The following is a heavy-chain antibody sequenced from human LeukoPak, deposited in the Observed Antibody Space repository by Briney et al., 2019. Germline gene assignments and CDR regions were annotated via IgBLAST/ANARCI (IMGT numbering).Heavy chain of an antibody. CDR2: IDFRGIT. V-gene: IGHV3-23*01. J-gene: IGHJ4*02. CDR3: AKRGSVGTLGHFDY. Sequence: GGSLRLSCAASGFTFSSYDLSWVRQAPGKGLEWVSGIDFRGITYYADSVKGRFTISRDNSKNTLYLQMNSLRAEDTAVYYCAKRGSVGTLGHFDYWGQGTLVTVSS. CDR1: GFTFSSYD. D-gene: IGHD6-13*01.